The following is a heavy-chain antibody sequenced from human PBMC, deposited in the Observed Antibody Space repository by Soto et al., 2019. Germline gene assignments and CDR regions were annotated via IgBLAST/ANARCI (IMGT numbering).Heavy chain of an antibody. CDR1: GYTFTTFD. CDR2: MSPNSGKT. V-gene: IGHV1-8*01. CDR3: ARGIEAVVYY. Sequence: QVQLVQSGAEVKKPGASVKVSCKASGYTFTTFDINWVRQASGQGLEWMGWMSPNSGKTGYAQKFQGRVTMTRDTSITTAYMELSSLTSEDTAVYYCARGIEAVVYYWGQGTLVTVSS. J-gene: IGHJ4*02. D-gene: IGHD3-16*01.